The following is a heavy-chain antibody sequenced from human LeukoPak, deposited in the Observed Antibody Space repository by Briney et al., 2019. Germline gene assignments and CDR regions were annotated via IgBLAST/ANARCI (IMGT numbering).Heavy chain of an antibody. Sequence: PGGSLRLSCAASGFPFSSYGMHWVRQAPGKGLEWVAVAYGDGSSQYYADSVKGRFSISKDISRDTLSLQMNSLRAEDTAIYSCATGGNFYYTHWGQGTLVTVSP. CDR3: ATGGNFYYTH. V-gene: IGHV3-33*01. CDR1: GFPFSSYG. CDR2: AYGDGSSQ. J-gene: IGHJ1*01. D-gene: IGHD4-23*01.